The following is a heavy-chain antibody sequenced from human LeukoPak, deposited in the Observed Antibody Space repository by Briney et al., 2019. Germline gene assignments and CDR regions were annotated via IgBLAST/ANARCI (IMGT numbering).Heavy chain of an antibody. CDR1: GGSFSGYY. Sequence: PSETLSLTCAVYGGSFSGYYWSWLRQPPGKGLEWIGEINHSGSTNYNPSLKSRVTISVDTSKNQFSLKLSSVTAADTAVYYCARSKRGSYLKGYHFDNWGQGTLVTVSS. CDR2: INHSGST. J-gene: IGHJ4*02. V-gene: IGHV4-34*01. CDR3: ARSKRGSYLKGYHFDN. D-gene: IGHD1-26*01.